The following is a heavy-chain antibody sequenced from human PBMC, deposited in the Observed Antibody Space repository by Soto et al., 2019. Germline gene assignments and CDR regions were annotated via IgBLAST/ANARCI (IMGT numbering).Heavy chain of an antibody. J-gene: IGHJ4*02. CDR3: ARARHVVAGTLGYFEY. Sequence: ASVKVSCKASGYTFTSYDINWVRQATGQGLEWMGWMNPNSGNTGYAQKFQGGVTMTINPDTSKNQLSMQLNSVTPEDTAVFYCARARHVVAGTLGYFEYWGQGILVTVSS. CDR1: GYTFTSYD. D-gene: IGHD6-19*01. V-gene: IGHV1-8*01. CDR2: MNPNSGNT.